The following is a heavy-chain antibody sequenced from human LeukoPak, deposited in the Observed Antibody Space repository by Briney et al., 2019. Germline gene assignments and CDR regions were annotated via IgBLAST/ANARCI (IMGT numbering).Heavy chain of an antibody. D-gene: IGHD1-1*01. V-gene: IGHV5-51*01. Sequence: GESLKISCKGSGYSFTTYWIGWVRQMPGKGLEWMGIIYPGDGDTRYSPSFQGQVTISADIYISTAYLQWSSLKASDTAMYYCARFRVGPTDQLPYYYYAMDVWGHGTTVTVSS. CDR3: ARFRVGPTDQLPYYYYAMDV. J-gene: IGHJ6*02. CDR2: IYPGDGDT. CDR1: GYSFTTYW.